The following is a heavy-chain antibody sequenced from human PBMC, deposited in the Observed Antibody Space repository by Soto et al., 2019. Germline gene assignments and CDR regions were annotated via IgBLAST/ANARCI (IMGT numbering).Heavy chain of an antibody. D-gene: IGHD3-10*01. J-gene: IGHJ6*02. CDR3: ARRPGYGSGSRYYYGMDV. Sequence: ASVKVSCKASGYTFTSYGISWVRQAPGQGLEWMGWISAYNGNTNYAQKLQGRVTMTTGTSTSTAYMELRSLRSDDTAVYYCARRPGYGSGSRYYYGMDVWGQGTTVTVSS. V-gene: IGHV1-18*01. CDR2: ISAYNGNT. CDR1: GYTFTSYG.